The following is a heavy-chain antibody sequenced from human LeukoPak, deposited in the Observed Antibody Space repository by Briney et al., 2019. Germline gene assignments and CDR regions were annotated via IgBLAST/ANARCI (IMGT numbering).Heavy chain of an antibody. J-gene: IGHJ4*02. CDR1: GGSINNYY. CDR3: ASSSIAARLDY. D-gene: IGHD6-6*01. V-gene: IGHV4-4*07. CDR2: IYTSGST. Sequence: SETLSLTCTVSGGSINNYYWNWIRQPAGKGLEWIGRIYTSGSTNYNPSLKSRVTISVDTSKNQFSLKLSSVTAADTAVYYCASSSIAARLDYWGQGTLVTVSS.